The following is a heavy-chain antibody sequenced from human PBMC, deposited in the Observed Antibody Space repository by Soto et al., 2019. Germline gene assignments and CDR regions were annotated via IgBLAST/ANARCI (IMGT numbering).Heavy chain of an antibody. D-gene: IGHD1-26*01. V-gene: IGHV1-3*01. CDR3: ARPSLGEWELLGY. CDR1: GYTFTSYA. Sequence: ASVXVSCKASGYTFTSYAMHWVRQAPGQRLEWMGWINAGNGNTKYSQKFQGRVTITRDTSASTAYMELSSLRSEDTAVYYCARPSLGEWELLGYWGQGTLVTVSS. CDR2: INAGNGNT. J-gene: IGHJ4*02.